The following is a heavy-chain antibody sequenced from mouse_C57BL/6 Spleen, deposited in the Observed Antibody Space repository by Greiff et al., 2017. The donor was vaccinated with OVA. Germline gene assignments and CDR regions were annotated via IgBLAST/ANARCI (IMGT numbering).Heavy chain of an antibody. CDR1: GYTFPGYW. CDR3: ARPPTGTGCAY. J-gene: IGHJ3*01. CDR2: ILPGSGST. Sequence: QVQLQQSGAELMKPGASVKLSCKATGYTFPGYWIEWVKQRPGHGLEWIGEILPGSGSTTYNEQFTGTATFTADTSSNTAYMQRSSLTTEDSASYYSARPPTGTGCAYWGQGTLVTVSA. V-gene: IGHV1-9*01. D-gene: IGHD4-1*02.